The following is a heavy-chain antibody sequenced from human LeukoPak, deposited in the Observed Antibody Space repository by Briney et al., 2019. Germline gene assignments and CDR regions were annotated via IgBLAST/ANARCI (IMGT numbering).Heavy chain of an antibody. J-gene: IGHJ3*01. V-gene: IGHV3-30*18. CDR2: MSYDGSNK. CDR3: AKDLDGSGTYYNTGQDAFDF. CDR1: GFSFDSYG. Sequence: HPGGSLRLSCAASGFSFDSYGMHWVRQAPGKGLEWVAVMSYDGSNKYYADSVKGRFTISRDNSKNTLFLQMNSLRPDDTAVYYCAKDLDGSGTYYNTGQDAFDFWGQGTMVTVSS. D-gene: IGHD3-10*01.